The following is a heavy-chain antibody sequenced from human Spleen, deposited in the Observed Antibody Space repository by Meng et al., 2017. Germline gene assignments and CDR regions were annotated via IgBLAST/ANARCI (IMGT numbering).Heavy chain of an antibody. D-gene: IGHD4-11*01. CDR2: INHSGST. CDR1: GGSYSDSY. J-gene: IGHJ4*02. CDR3: ARGPTTMAHDFDY. V-gene: IGHV4-34*01. Sequence: QVHLALWGEGLFKPSENLSLTFVVSGGSYSDSYGSWFRQPPGKGLEWIGEINHSGSTNYNPSLESRATISVDTSQNTLSLKLSSVTAADSAVYYCARGPTTMAHDFDYWGQGTLVTVSS.